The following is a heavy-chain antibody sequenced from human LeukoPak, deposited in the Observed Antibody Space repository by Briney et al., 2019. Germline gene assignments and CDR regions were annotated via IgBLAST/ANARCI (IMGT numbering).Heavy chain of an antibody. J-gene: IGHJ6*03. CDR2: INPSGGST. D-gene: IGHD3-9*01. V-gene: IGHV1-46*01. Sequence: ASVKVSCKASGYTFTSYYMHWVRQAPGQGLEWMGIINPSGGSTSYAQKFQGGVTITRNTSISTAYMELSSLRSEDTAVYYCARDGYDILTGYPYYYYYMDVWGKGTTVTVSS. CDR3: ARDGYDILTGYPYYYYYMDV. CDR1: GYTFTSYY.